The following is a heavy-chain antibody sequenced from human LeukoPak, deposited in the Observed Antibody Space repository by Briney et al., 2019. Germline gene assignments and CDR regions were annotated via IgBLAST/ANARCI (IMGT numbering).Heavy chain of an antibody. CDR3: ARAGTSYDILTGDYFDY. CDR2: IYYSGST. J-gene: IGHJ4*02. V-gene: IGHV4-59*01. D-gene: IGHD3-9*01. CDR1: GGSISSYY. Sequence: SETLSLTCTVSGGSISSYYWSWIRQPPGKGLEWIGYIYYSGSTNYNPSLKSRVTISVDTSKNQFSLKLSSVTAADTAVYYCARAGTSYDILTGDYFDYWGQGTLVTVSS.